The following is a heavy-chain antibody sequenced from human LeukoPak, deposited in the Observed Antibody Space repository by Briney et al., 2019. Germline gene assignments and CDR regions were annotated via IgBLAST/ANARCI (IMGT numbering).Heavy chain of an antibody. CDR2: ISAYNGNT. J-gene: IGHJ4*02. CDR1: GYTFTSYG. V-gene: IGHV1-18*01. D-gene: IGHD3-10*01. Sequence: GASVKVSCKASGYTFTSYGISWVRQAPGQGLEWMGWISAYNGNTNYAQKLQGRVTMTTDTSTSTAYMELRSLRSDDTAVYYCARSGRVMDAMVRGRGIVLPLRDWGQGTLVTVSS. CDR3: ARSGRVMDAMVRGRGIVLPLRD.